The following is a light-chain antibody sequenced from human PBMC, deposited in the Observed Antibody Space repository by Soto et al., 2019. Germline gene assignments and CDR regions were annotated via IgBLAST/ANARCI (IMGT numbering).Light chain of an antibody. CDR1: QSIRTY. Sequence: DIPMTQSPSSLSASVGDRVTITCRASQSIRTYLNWYQQKPGKAPKFLIYAASTLQSGVPSRFSGSGSGTDFTLTISSLQPEDFATYYCQQTYSSPRTFGQGTKVEIK. V-gene: IGKV1-39*01. J-gene: IGKJ1*01. CDR3: QQTYSSPRT. CDR2: AAS.